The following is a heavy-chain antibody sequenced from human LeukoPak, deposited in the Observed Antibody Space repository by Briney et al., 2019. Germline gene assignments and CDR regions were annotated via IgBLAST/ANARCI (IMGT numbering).Heavy chain of an antibody. CDR3: ARGSRIVAIDY. V-gene: IGHV4-4*07. CDR1: GGSISSYY. D-gene: IGHD5-12*01. CDR2: IYTSGST. Sequence: PSETLSPTCTVSGGSISSYYWSWIRQPAGKGLEWIGRIYTSGSTNYNPSLKSRVTISVDKSKNQFSLKLSSVTAADTAVYYCARGSRIVAIDYWGQGTLVTVSS. J-gene: IGHJ4*02.